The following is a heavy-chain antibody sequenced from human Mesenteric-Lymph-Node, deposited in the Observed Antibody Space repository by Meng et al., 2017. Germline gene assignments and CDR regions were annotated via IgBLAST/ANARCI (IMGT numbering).Heavy chain of an antibody. CDR3: ARDDDNSGWYQGGGAMAFDI. D-gene: IGHD6-19*01. Sequence: ASVKVSCKVSGYILTELSMHWVRQAPGKGLEWMGGFDPEDGETIYAQKFQGRVTMTEDTSTDTAYMELSSLRSDDTAMYYCARDDDNSGWYQGGGAMAFDIWGQGTMVTVSS. V-gene: IGHV1-24*01. CDR1: GYILTELS. J-gene: IGHJ3*02. CDR2: FDPEDGET.